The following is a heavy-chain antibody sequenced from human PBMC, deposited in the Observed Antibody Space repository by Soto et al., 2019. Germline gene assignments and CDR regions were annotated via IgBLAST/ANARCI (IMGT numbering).Heavy chain of an antibody. CDR3: ARNMGAVAGYYYYYYGMDV. CDR1: GFTFSHYG. J-gene: IGHJ6*02. V-gene: IGHV3-7*03. CDR2: IKQDGSEK. D-gene: IGHD6-19*01. Sequence: PGGSLRLSCAAPGFTFSHYGMHWVRQAPGKGLEWVANIKQDGSEKYYVDSVKGRFTISRDNAKNSLYLQMNSLRAEDTAVYYCARNMGAVAGYYYYYYGMDVWGQGTTVTVSS.